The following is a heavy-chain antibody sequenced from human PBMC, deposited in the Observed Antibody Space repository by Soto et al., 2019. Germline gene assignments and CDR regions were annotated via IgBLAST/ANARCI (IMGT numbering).Heavy chain of an antibody. V-gene: IGHV1-46*01. D-gene: IGHD3-10*01. CDR1: GYTFISYY. CDR3: ARDWVSTMGWFDP. CDR2: INPSGGST. J-gene: IGHJ5*02. Sequence: QVQLVQSGAEVKKPGASVKVSCTASGYTFISYYMHWVRQAPGQGLEWMGIINPSGGSTSYAQKFQGRVTMTRYTSTSTVYMELSSLRSEDTAVYYCARDWVSTMGWFDPWGQGTLVTVSS.